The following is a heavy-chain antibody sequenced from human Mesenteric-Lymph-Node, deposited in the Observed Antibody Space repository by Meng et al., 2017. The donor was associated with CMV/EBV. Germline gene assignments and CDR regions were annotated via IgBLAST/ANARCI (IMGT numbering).Heavy chain of an antibody. CDR3: ARGSPYNFWTRPQVYFDY. J-gene: IGHJ4*02. CDR2: IYYSERP. D-gene: IGHD3-3*01. Sequence: SETLSLTCTVSGGSISSSTSYWGWIRQSPGKGLEWMWAIYYSERPYYNPSLKSRITISSDTSRNQFSLRLSSVTAADTAVYYCARGSPYNFWTRPQVYFDYWGQGALVTVSS. V-gene: IGHV4-39*07. CDR1: GGSISSSTSY.